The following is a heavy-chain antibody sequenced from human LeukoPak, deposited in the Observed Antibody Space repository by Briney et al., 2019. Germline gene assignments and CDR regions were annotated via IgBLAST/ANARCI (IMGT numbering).Heavy chain of an antibody. J-gene: IGHJ4*02. D-gene: IGHD3-3*01. V-gene: IGHV4-39*01. CDR1: GGSISSGSHH. CDR3: ARHDGRGGNTMGALDS. CDR2: LYYSRTT. Sequence: PSETLSLTCTVSGGSISSGSHHWGWFRQSPGKGLEWIGSLYYSRTTYYNPSLNSRVTISVVTSKNQFSLQLSSVTAADTAVYYCARHDGRGGNTMGALDSWGQGSLVTVSS.